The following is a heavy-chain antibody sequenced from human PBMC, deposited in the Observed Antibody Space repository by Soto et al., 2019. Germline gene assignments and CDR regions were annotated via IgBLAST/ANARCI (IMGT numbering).Heavy chain of an antibody. CDR1: GGFLSQNKW. CDR2: IYHTGRT. CDR3: AKGNEALDV. V-gene: IGHV4-4*02. J-gene: IGHJ6*02. D-gene: IGHD1-1*01. Sequence: QLQESGPGLVRPSGTLSLTCFVSGGFLSQNKWWSWVRQSPGKNLEWIGEIYHTGRTSYNPSLQGRVTMSVDKPNNQFSLMLISVSAADPAVYYCAKGNEALDVWGQGIAVIVSS.